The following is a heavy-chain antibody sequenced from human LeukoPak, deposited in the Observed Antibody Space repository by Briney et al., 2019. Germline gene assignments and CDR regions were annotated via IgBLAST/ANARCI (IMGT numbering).Heavy chain of an antibody. CDR2: IIPIFGTA. CDR3: ARDLVDRGYCSGGSCFLPSLHYYYGMDV. D-gene: IGHD2-15*01. J-gene: IGHJ6*02. CDR1: GGTFISYA. V-gene: IGHV1-69*13. Sequence: SVKVSCKASGGTFISYAISWVRQAPGQGLEWMGGIIPIFGTANYAQKFQGRVTITADESTSTAYMELSSLRSEDTAVYYCARDLVDRGYCSGGSCFLPSLHYYYGMDVWGQGTTVTVSS.